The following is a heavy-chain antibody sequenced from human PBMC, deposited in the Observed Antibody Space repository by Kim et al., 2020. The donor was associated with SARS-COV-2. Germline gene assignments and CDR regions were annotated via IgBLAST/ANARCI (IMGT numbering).Heavy chain of an antibody. V-gene: IGHV4-4*02. D-gene: IGHD6-13*01. Sequence: SETLSLTCAVSGGSISSSNWWSWVRPPPGKGLEWIGEIYHSGSTNYNPSLKSRVTISVDKSKNQFSLKLSSVTAADTAVYYCARGYSSSWFPHNWFDPWGQGTLVTVSS. CDR3: ARGYSSSWFPHNWFDP. CDR2: IYHSGST. J-gene: IGHJ5*02. CDR1: GGSISSSNW.